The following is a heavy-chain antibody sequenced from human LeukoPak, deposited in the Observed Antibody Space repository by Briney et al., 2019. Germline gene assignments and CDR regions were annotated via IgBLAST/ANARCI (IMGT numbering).Heavy chain of an antibody. Sequence: QPGGSLRLSCAASGFTFDTYAMYWVRQAPGKGLEWVSLISGNGCSTYYADSVKGRFTISRDNSKNSLSLQMNSLRTEDTALYYCVKGVPYGSGSYYNPNYYYYMDVWGKGTTVTVSS. D-gene: IGHD3-10*01. J-gene: IGHJ6*03. CDR2: ISGNGCST. CDR3: VKGVPYGSGSYYNPNYYYYMDV. V-gene: IGHV3-43*02. CDR1: GFTFDTYA.